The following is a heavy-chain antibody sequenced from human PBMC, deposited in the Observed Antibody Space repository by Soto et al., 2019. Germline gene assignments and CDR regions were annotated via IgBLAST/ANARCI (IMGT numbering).Heavy chain of an antibody. CDR3: AREGLEWLLGKYYYYGMDV. J-gene: IGHJ6*02. CDR2: IWYDGSNK. V-gene: IGHV3-33*01. CDR1: GFTFSSYG. Sequence: GGSLRLSCAASGFTFSSYGMHWVRQAPGKGLEWVAVIWYDGSNKYYADSVKGRFTISRDNSKNTLYLQMNSLRAEDTAVYYCAREGLEWLLGKYYYYGMDVWGQGTTVTVSS. D-gene: IGHD3-3*01.